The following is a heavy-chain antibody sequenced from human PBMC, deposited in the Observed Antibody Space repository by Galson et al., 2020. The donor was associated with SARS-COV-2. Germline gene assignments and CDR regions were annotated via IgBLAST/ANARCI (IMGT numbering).Heavy chain of an antibody. CDR1: GGTFRKYA. V-gene: IGHV1-69*11. D-gene: IGHD4-17*01. CDR3: ARGDGAGYGVDAFDI. CDR2: IIHVIGST. Sequence: ASVKVSCKVSGGTFRKYAITWVRQAPGQGLEWMGRIIHVIGSTSYAQKFQGRITLTADETTNTAYMELSRLRSEDTAVYYCARGDGAGYGVDAFDIWGQRTMLIVSS. J-gene: IGHJ3*02.